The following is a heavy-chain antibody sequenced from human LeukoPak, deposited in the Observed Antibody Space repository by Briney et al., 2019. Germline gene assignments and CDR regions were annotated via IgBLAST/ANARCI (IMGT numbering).Heavy chain of an antibody. CDR2: IYPTGST. CDR3: ARAYSSSWYWNWFDP. CDR1: GYSISSGYY. V-gene: IGHV4-38-2*02. Sequence: PSETLSLTCTVSGYSISSGYYWGWIRQPPGKGLEWIGNIYPTGSTYYNPSLKSRFTISVDTSKNQFSLKVSSVSAADTAVYYCARAYSSSWYWNWFDPWGQGTLVTVSS. J-gene: IGHJ5*02. D-gene: IGHD6-13*01.